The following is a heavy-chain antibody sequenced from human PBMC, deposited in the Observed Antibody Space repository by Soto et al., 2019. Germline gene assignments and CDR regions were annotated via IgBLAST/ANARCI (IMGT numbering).Heavy chain of an antibody. J-gene: IGHJ5*02. Sequence: EEQLAESGGGLVQPGGSLRLSCAGSPFTFNDHYIDWVRQAPGKGLEWIGQIRHKDSRYTTEYAASVKGRFTISRDDSSNSVYLHMTSLKTEDTAVYYCSDLGTWFVPRGQGTLVTVSS. V-gene: IGHV3-72*01. CDR1: PFTFNDHY. CDR2: IRHKDSRYTT. CDR3: SDLGTWFVP.